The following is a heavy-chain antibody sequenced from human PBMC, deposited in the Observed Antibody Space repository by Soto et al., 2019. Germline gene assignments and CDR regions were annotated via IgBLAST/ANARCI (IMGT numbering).Heavy chain of an antibody. CDR1: GFSLNTSGLG. CDR2: LYWDDDE. Sequence: QITLKESGPTLVKPTQTLTLTCTFSGFSLNTSGLGVGWIRQPPGKALEWLALLYWDDDEYYSPSLKSRLTITNDTSMKQDVLAMTHIHPVDTATYYCVQRPYCDTGYAEIWWFDPWCQGTLVTVSS. D-gene: IGHD2-21*01. J-gene: IGHJ5*02. V-gene: IGHV2-5*02. CDR3: VQRPYCDTGYAEIWWFDP.